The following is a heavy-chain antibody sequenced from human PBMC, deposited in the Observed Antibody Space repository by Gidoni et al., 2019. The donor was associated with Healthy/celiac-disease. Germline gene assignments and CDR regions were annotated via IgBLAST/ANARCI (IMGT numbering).Heavy chain of an antibody. CDR1: GFTFSSYS. Sequence: EVQLVESGGGLVKPGGSLRLSCAASGFTFSSYSMNWVRQAPGKGLEWVSSISSSSSYIYYADSVKGRFTISRDNAKNSLYLQMNSLRAEDTAVYYCARGPFVMVVAAKAIYWGQGTLVTVSS. CDR2: ISSSSSYI. V-gene: IGHV3-21*01. D-gene: IGHD2-15*01. J-gene: IGHJ4*02. CDR3: ARGPFVMVVAAKAIY.